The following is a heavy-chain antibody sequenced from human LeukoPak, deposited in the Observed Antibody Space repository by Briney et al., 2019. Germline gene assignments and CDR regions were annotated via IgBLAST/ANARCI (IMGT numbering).Heavy chain of an antibody. J-gene: IGHJ4*02. D-gene: IGHD1-14*01. V-gene: IGHV3-21*01. CDR3: AKGSPNLFDY. CDR1: GFTFSSYS. CDR2: ISSSSTYI. Sequence: GGSLRLSCAASGFTFSSYSMNWVRQAPGKGLEWVSSISSSSTYIYYADSVKGRFTISRDNAKNSLYLQMNSLRDEDTAVYYCAKGSPNLFDYWGQGTLVTVSS.